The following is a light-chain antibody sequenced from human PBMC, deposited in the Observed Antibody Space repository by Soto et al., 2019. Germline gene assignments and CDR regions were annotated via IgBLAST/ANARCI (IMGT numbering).Light chain of an antibody. J-gene: IGKJ1*01. CDR2: DAS. CDR1: QSIVTW. Sequence: DIQMTQSPSTLSASVGDRATITCRASQSIVTWLAWYQQKPGKAPNLLIYDASTLESGVPSRFSGSGSGTEFALTISSLQPDDFATYYRQQYNNYPTFGQGTKVEIK. CDR3: QQYNNYPT. V-gene: IGKV1-5*01.